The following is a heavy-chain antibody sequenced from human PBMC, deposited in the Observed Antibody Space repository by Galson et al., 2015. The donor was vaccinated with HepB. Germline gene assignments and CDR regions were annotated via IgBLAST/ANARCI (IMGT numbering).Heavy chain of an antibody. D-gene: IGHD2-2*01. J-gene: IGHJ4*02. CDR2: VSDSGGDT. Sequence: SLRLSCAASGFTFSSYAMSWVRQTPGKGLEWVSAVSDSGGDTYYADSVEGRFTISRDNSKNTLSLQMNSLRADDTAVYYCAKRIHYSSSWAYFDYWGRGTLVTVSS. CDR3: AKRIHYSSSWAYFDY. CDR1: GFTFSSYA. V-gene: IGHV3-23*01.